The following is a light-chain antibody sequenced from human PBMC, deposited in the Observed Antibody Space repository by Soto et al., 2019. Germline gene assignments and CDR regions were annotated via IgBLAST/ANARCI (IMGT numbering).Light chain of an antibody. Sequence: ENVLTQSPGTLSLSPGERATLSCRASQSVSSSYLAWYQQKPGQAPRLLIYGASIRATGIPDRFSGSGSGTDFTLTISRLEPEDFAVYYCQQYGSSPRTFGQGTKLEIK. CDR2: GAS. CDR1: QSVSSSY. V-gene: IGKV3-20*01. CDR3: QQYGSSPRT. J-gene: IGKJ2*01.